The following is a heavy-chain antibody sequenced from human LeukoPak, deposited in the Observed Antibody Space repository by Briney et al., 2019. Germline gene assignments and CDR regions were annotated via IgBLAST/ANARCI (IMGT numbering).Heavy chain of an antibody. CDR2: ISNDGSNK. J-gene: IGHJ4*02. CDR1: GFTFSSHA. D-gene: IGHD3-22*01. CDR3: ARDHYDSSDYLFDY. V-gene: IGHV3-30*04. Sequence: GGSLRLSCAASGFTFSSHAMHWVRQVPGKGLDWVALISNDGSNKYYADSVKGRFTISRDNSKSTVYLQMNSLRADDTAVYYCARDHYDSSDYLFDYWGQGTLVSVSS.